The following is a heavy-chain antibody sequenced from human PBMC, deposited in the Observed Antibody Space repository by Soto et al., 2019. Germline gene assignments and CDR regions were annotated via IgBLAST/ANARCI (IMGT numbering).Heavy chain of an antibody. CDR3: ARPDWN. CDR2: XNPNSGNT. V-gene: IGHV1-8*01. J-gene: IGHJ4*02. CDR1: GCTFTRYD. D-gene: IGHD1-1*01. Sequence: XSVKVSCKASGCTFTRYDINWVRQATGQGIXGMGWXNPNSGNTGSXXKFQGTVXXTRNHSISPAYMEMSSMRSEDTAVYYCARPDWNWGQGTLVTVSS.